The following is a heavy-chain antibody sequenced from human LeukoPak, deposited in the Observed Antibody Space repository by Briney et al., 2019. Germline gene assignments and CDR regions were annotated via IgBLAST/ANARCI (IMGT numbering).Heavy chain of an antibody. V-gene: IGHV4-30-2*01. D-gene: IGHD4-17*01. CDR2: IYHSGST. Sequence: SQTLSLTCAVSGGSISSGGYSWSWIRQPPGKGLEWIGYIYHSGSTYYNPSLKSRVTISVDRSKNQFSLKLSSVTAADTAVYYCARGRVGHGDTFDYWGQGTLVTVSS. CDR3: ARGRVGHGDTFDY. J-gene: IGHJ4*02. CDR1: GGSISSGGYS.